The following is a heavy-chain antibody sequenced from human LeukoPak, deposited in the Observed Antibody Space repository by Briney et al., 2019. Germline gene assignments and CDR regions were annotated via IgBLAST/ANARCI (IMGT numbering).Heavy chain of an antibody. Sequence: ASVKVSCKASGYTFTGYYMHWVRQAPGQGLEWMGWINPNSGGTNYAQKFQGRVTMTRDTSISTAYMELSRLRSDDTAVYYCARGASITMIVVVITTGLDYWGQGTLVTVSS. CDR1: GYTFTGYY. V-gene: IGHV1-2*02. CDR3: ARGASITMIVVVITTGLDY. CDR2: INPNSGGT. D-gene: IGHD3-22*01. J-gene: IGHJ4*02.